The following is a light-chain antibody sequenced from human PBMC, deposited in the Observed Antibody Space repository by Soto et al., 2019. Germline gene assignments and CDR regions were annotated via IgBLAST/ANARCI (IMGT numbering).Light chain of an antibody. CDR1: QTITNY. J-gene: IGKJ1*01. V-gene: IGKV1-39*01. CDR2: ATD. Sequence: DIQMTQSPSSLSASVGDRVTITCRASQTITNYLNWYQQQSGKAPKLLIYATDTLQSGVPSRFSGSGSGTDYTLTISSLQPEDFATYYCQQYNSYSTFGQGTKVDI. CDR3: QQYNSYST.